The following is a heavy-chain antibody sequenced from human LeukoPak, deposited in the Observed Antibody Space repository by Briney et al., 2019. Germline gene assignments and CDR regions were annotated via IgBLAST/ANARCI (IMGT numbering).Heavy chain of an antibody. J-gene: IGHJ4*02. V-gene: IGHV4-39*07. CDR2: IYYSGST. CDR1: GGSISSSSYY. CDR3: ARSSVSRGTVFDY. D-gene: IGHD3-10*01. Sequence: SETLSLTCTVSGGSISSSSYYWGWIRQPPGEGLEWIGSIYYSGSTYYNPSLKSRVTISVDTSKNQFSLKLSSVTAADTAVYYCARSSVSRGTVFDYWGQGTLVTVSS.